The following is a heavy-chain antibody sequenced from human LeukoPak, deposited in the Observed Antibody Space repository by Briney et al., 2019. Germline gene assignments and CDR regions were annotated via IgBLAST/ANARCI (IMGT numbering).Heavy chain of an antibody. J-gene: IGHJ4*02. CDR3: AKRPGDYGGKYFDY. CDR2: ISGSGDST. V-gene: IGHV3-23*01. D-gene: IGHD4-23*01. Sequence: GGSLRLSCAASGFTFSSYAMNWVRQAPGKGLEWVSSISGSGDSTYYADSVKGRFTISRDNSKNTLYLQMNSLRAEDTAVYYCAKRPGDYGGKYFDYWGQGTLVTVSS. CDR1: GFTFSSYA.